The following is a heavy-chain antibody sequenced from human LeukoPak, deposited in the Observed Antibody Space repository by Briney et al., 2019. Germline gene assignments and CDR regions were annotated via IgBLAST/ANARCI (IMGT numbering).Heavy chain of an antibody. D-gene: IGHD1-26*01. Sequence: GGSLRLSCAASGFTFSSYGMHWVRQAPGKGLEWVAVIWYDGSNKYYADSVKGRFTISRDNAKNSLYLQMNSLRAEDTAVYYCARDEEPLGDYWGQETLVTVSS. V-gene: IGHV3-33*01. CDR2: IWYDGSNK. CDR3: ARDEEPLGDY. J-gene: IGHJ4*02. CDR1: GFTFSSYG.